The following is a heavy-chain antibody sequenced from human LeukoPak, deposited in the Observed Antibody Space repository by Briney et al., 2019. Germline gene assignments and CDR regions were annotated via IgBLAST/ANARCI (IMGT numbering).Heavy chain of an antibody. V-gene: IGHV3-23*01. CDR2: ISGSGGST. Sequence: GGSLRLSCAASGFTFSSYAMSWVRQAPGKGLEWVSAISGSGGSTYYADSVKGRFTISRDNSKNTLYLQMNSLRAEDTAVYYCAKRTAANSNYDYYYYMDVWGKGTTVTVSS. CDR3: AKRTAANSNYDYYYYMDV. D-gene: IGHD4-11*01. J-gene: IGHJ6*03. CDR1: GFTFSSYA.